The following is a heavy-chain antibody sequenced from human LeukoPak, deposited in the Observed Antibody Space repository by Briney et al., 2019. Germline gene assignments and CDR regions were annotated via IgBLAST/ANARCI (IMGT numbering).Heavy chain of an antibody. V-gene: IGHV1-2*02. CDR2: VNPNSGDT. Sequence: ASVKVSCKASGYTFTGYYVYWVRQAPGQGLEWMGWVNPNSGDTNYAQKFQGRVSMTRDTSISTASMELSRLRSDDTAVFYCARGDRNWFDSWGQGTLVTVSS. D-gene: IGHD2-21*01. CDR3: ARGDRNWFDS. J-gene: IGHJ5*01. CDR1: GYTFTGYY.